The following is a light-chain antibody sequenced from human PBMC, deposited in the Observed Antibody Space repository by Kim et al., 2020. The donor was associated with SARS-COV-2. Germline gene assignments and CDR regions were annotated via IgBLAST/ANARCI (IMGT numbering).Light chain of an antibody. CDR2: GKN. V-gene: IGLV3-19*01. CDR1: SLRTYY. J-gene: IGLJ2*01. CDR3: NSRDNSGDHVV. Sequence: SSELTQDPAVSVALGQTVRITCQGDSLRTYYASWFQQKSGQAPILVIYGKNNRPSGIPDRFSGSSPGNTASLTVTGAQAVDEADYYCNSRDNSGDHVVFG.